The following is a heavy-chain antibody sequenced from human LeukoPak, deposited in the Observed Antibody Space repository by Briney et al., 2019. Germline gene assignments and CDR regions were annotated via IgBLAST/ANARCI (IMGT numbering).Heavy chain of an antibody. V-gene: IGHV3-30-3*01. D-gene: IGHD3-10*01. CDR2: ISYDGSNK. CDR1: GFTFSSYA. Sequence: GGSLRLSCAASGFTFSSYAMHWVRQAPGKGLEWVAVISYDGSNKYYADSVKGRFTISRDNSKNTLYLQTNSLRAEDTAVYYCARESSELWFGELDPWGQGTLVTVSS. J-gene: IGHJ5*02. CDR3: ARESSELWFGELDP.